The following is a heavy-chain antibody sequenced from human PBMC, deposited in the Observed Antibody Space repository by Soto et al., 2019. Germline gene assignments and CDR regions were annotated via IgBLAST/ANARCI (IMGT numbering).Heavy chain of an antibody. CDR2: ISYDGSNK. V-gene: IGHV3-30-3*01. CDR1: GFTFSSYA. D-gene: IGHD1-20*01. J-gene: IGHJ6*02. CDR3: ARERAQARITGTTLGVNWYYYYGMDV. Sequence: GGSLRLSCAASGFTFSSYAMHWVRQAPGKGLEWVAVISYDGSNKYYADSVKGRFTISRDNSKNTLYLQMNSLRAEDTAVYYCARERAQARITGTTLGVNWYYYYGMDVWGQGTTVTVSS.